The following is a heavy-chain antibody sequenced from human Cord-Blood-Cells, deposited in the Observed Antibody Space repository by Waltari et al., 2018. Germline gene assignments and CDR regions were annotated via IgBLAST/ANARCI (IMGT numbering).Heavy chain of an antibody. V-gene: IGHV4-39*01. J-gene: IGHJ4*02. CDR1: GGSISSSSSY. CDR3: ARHFWGATTIDY. Sequence: QLQLQESGPGLVKPSETLSPTCTGSGGSISSSSSYWGWVRQPPGKGLEWIGSIYYRGSTYYIPSLKSRVTISVDTSKNQFSLKLSSVTAADTAVYYCARHFWGATTIDYWGQGTLVTVSS. CDR2: IYYRGST. D-gene: IGHD1-26*01.